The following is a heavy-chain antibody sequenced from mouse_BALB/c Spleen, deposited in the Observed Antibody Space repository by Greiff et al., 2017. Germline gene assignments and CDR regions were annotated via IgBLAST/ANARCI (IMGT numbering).Heavy chain of an antibody. D-gene: IGHD1-2*01. J-gene: IGHJ2*01. CDR3: ARHGDYGSYFDY. V-gene: IGHV2-6-2*01. CDR2: IWSDGST. CDR1: GFSLTSYG. Sequence: VKLMESGPDLVAPSQSLSITCTVSGFSLTSYGVHWVRQPPGKGLEWLVVIWSDGSTTYNSALKSRLSISKDNSKSQVFLKMNSLQTDDTAMYYCARHGDYGSYFDYWGQGTTRTVSS.